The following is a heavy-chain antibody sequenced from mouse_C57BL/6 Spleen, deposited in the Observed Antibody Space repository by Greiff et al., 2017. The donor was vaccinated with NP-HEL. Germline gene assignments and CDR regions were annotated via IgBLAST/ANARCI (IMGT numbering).Heavy chain of an antibody. Sequence: SGAELVRPGASVKLSCTASGFTIKDDYMHWVKQRPEQGLEWIGWIDPENGDTEYASKFQGKATITADTSSNTAYLQRSSLTSEDTAVYYCTTCGAFDYWGQGTTLTVSS. CDR1: GFTIKDDY. CDR3: TTCGAFDY. J-gene: IGHJ2*01. V-gene: IGHV14-4*01. CDR2: IDPENGDT.